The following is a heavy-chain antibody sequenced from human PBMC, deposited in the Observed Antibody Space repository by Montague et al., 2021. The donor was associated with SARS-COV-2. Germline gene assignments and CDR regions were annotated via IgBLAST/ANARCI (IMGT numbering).Heavy chain of an antibody. CDR2: INHSGST. D-gene: IGHD1-1*01. CDR1: GGSFSDYY. J-gene: IGHJ6*02. V-gene: IGHV4-34*01. CDR3: ARARQGNYFHYYGLDV. Sequence: SETLSLTCAVSGGSFSDYYWSWIRQPPGKGLEWLGEINHSGSTGYNPSLKSRVTISVDTSKNQFSLRLTSVTAADTAVYYCARARQGNYFHYYGLDVWGQGTTVTVSS.